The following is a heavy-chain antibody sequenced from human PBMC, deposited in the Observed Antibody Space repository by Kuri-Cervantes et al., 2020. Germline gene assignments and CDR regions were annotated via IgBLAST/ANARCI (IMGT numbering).Heavy chain of an antibody. Sequence: SEILSLTCTVSGGSISSGSYYWSWIRLPAGKGLEWIGRIYTSGSTNYNPSLKSRVTISVDTSKNQFSLKLSSVTAADTAVYYCARAGRDGYSYDAFDIWGQGTMVTVSS. D-gene: IGHD5-24*01. J-gene: IGHJ3*02. CDR1: GGSISSGSYY. CDR3: ARAGRDGYSYDAFDI. V-gene: IGHV4-61*02. CDR2: IYTSGST.